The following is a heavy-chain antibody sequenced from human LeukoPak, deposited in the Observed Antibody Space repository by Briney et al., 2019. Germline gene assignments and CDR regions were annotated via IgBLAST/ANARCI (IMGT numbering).Heavy chain of an antibody. CDR2: IYYSGST. J-gene: IGHJ5*02. Sequence: SQTLSLTCTVSGGSISSGGYYWSWIRQHPGTGLEWIGYIYYSGSTYYNPSLKSRVTISVDTSKNQFSLKLSSVTAADTAVYYCARSTDSSGFIRWFDPWGQGTLVTVSS. CDR1: GGSISSGGYY. D-gene: IGHD3-22*01. CDR3: ARSTDSSGFIRWFDP. V-gene: IGHV4-31*03.